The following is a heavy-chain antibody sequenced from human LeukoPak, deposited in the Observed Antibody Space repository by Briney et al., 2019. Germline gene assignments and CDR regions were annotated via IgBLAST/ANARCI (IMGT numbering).Heavy chain of an antibody. CDR3: AREDSSGGGFDP. Sequence: GGSLRLSCAASGFTFSSYGMHWVRQAPGKGLEWVSVIYSDDSTNNADSVKGRFTISRDNSKNTLYLQMNSLRAEDTAVYYCAREDSSGGGFDPWGQGTLVTVSS. J-gene: IGHJ5*02. V-gene: IGHV3-NL1*01. D-gene: IGHD6-19*01. CDR2: IYSDDST. CDR1: GFTFSSYG.